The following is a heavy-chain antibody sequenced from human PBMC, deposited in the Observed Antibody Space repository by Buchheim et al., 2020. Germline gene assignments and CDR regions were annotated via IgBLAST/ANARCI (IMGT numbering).Heavy chain of an antibody. CDR3: AREVVVVAATHLNWFDP. CDR1: GGSISSYY. V-gene: IGHV4-59*01. CDR2: IYYSGST. D-gene: IGHD2-15*01. J-gene: IGHJ5*02. Sequence: QVQLQESGPGLVKPSETLSLTCTVSGGSISSYYWSWIRQPPGKGLEWIGYIYYSGSTNYNPSLKSRVTISVDTSKNQFSLKLSSATAADTAVYYCAREVVVVAATHLNWFDPWGQGTL.